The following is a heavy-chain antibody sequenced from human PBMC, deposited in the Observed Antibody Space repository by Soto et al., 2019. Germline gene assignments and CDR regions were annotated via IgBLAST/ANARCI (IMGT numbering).Heavy chain of an antibody. J-gene: IGHJ5*02. D-gene: IGHD6-13*01. CDR1: GYKVSTWHNFTSYW. V-gene: IGHV5-51*01. Sequence: GESLKISCMGSGYKVSTWHNFTSYWIAWVRQMPGEGLEWMAIIYPDESDTRYSPFFQGQVTISADKSISTAYLQWSSLKASDTAMYYCARHNRYSSTWFEGWFDPWGQGTLVTVSS. CDR2: IYPDESDT. CDR3: ARHNRYSSTWFEGWFDP.